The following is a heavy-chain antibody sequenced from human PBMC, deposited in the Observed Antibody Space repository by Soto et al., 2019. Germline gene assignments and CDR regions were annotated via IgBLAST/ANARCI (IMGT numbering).Heavy chain of an antibody. Sequence: ASVKVSCKVSGYTLTELSMHWVRQAPGRGLEWMGGFDPEDGETIYAQKFQGRVTMTEDTSADTAYMELSSLRSEDTAVYYCATKGRWYVGYYYYGMDVWGQGSTVTVS. D-gene: IGHD6-13*01. CDR2: FDPEDGET. V-gene: IGHV1-24*01. J-gene: IGHJ6*02. CDR3: ATKGRWYVGYYYYGMDV. CDR1: GYTLTELS.